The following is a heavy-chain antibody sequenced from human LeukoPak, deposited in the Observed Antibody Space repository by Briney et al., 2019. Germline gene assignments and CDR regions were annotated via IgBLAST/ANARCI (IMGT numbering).Heavy chain of an antibody. CDR2: INPRGGST. CDR3: ARSLYDSGWYSQFDC. D-gene: IGHD6-19*01. CDR1: GYVFIDYH. J-gene: IGHJ4*02. V-gene: IGHV1-46*01. Sequence: ASVKVSCKASGYVFIDYHLHWVRQAPGQGLEWMGIINPRGGSTSHAQKFQGRVTMTRDMSTNTVSLEMSSLTSEDTGVYYCARSLYDSGWYSQFDCWGQGTLVTVSS.